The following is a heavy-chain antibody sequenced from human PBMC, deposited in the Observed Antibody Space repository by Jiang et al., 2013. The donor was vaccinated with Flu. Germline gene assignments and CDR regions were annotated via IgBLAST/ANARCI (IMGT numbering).Heavy chain of an antibody. J-gene: IGHJ1*01. Sequence: QLLESGGGLVQPGGSLRLSCAASGFTFSSYWMSWFRQAPGKGLEWMANINQDGSDKYYVDSVKGRFTISRDNARNSLYLQMSSLRAEDTAVYYCATYSTGRYAGYQNWGQGTLVTVSS. V-gene: IGHV3-7*01. CDR1: GFTFSSYW. D-gene: IGHD6-19*01. CDR2: INQDGSDK. CDR3: ATYSTGRYAGYQN.